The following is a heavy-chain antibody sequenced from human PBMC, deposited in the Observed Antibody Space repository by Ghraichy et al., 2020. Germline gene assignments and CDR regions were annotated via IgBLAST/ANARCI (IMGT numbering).Heavy chain of an antibody. V-gene: IGHV3-30*18. Sequence: GESLNISCAASGFTFSSYGMHWVRQAPVKGLEWVAVISYDGSNKYYADSVKGRFTISRDNSKNTLYLQMNSLRAEDTAVYYCAKEMQWLVGIYYFDYWGQGTLVTVSS. J-gene: IGHJ4*02. CDR1: GFTFSSYG. CDR2: ISYDGSNK. CDR3: AKEMQWLVGIYYFDY. D-gene: IGHD6-19*01.